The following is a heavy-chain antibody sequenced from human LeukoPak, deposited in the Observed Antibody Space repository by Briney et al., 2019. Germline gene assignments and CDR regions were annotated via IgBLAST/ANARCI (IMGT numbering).Heavy chain of an antibody. D-gene: IGHD2-2*02. CDR3: ARDLLGYCSSTSCYTDY. V-gene: IGHV3-66*01. CDR2: IYSGGST. J-gene: IGHJ4*02. Sequence: GGSLRLSCAASGFTVSSIYMSWVRQAPGKGLEWVSVIYSGGSTYYADSVKGRFTISRDNSKNTLYLQMNSLRAEDTAVYYCARDLLGYCSSTSCYTDYWGQGTLVTVSS. CDR1: GFTVSSIY.